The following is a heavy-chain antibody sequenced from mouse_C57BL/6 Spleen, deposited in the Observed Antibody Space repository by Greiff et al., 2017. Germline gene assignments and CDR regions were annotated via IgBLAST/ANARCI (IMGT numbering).Heavy chain of an antibody. CDR3: SRSYCSNCVYYAIDY. Sequence: QVQLQQSGAELVRPGASVTLSCKASGYTFTDYEMHWVKQTPVHGLEWIGAIDPETGGTDYNQKFKGKAILTADKSSSTAYMELRSLTSEDSAVYYGSRSYCSNCVYYAIDYWGQGTSVTVSA. CDR1: GYTFTDYE. J-gene: IGHJ4*01. CDR2: IDPETGGT. V-gene: IGHV1-15*01. D-gene: IGHD2-5*01.